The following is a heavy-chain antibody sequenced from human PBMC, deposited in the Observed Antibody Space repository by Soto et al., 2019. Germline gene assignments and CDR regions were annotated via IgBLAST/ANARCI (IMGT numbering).Heavy chain of an antibody. CDR2: IYYSGST. Sequence: PSETLSLTCTVSGGSISSYYWSWIRQPPGKGLEWIGYIYYSGSTKYNPSLGSRGTISLDTSKNQLSLSLRSVTAADTAIYFCVRDLNGSGDYWGQATLVTVYS. CDR1: GGSISSYY. D-gene: IGHD3-10*01. V-gene: IGHV4-59*01. J-gene: IGHJ4*02. CDR3: VRDLNGSGDY.